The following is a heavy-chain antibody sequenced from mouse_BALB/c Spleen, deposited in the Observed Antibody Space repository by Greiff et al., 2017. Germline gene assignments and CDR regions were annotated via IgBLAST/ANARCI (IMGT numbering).Heavy chain of an antibody. J-gene: IGHJ4*01. Sequence: EVKLVESGGDLVKPGGSLKLSCAASGFTFSSYGMSWVRQTPDKRLEWVATISSGGSYTYYPDSVKGRFTISRDNAKNTLYLQMSSLKSEDTAMYYCARPYGNYAMDYWGQGTSVTVSS. CDR2: ISSGGSYT. CDR3: ARPYGNYAMDY. D-gene: IGHD2-10*02. V-gene: IGHV5-6*01. CDR1: GFTFSSYG.